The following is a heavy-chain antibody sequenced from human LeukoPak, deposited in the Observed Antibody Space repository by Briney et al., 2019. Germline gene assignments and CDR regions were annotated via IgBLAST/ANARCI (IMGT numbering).Heavy chain of an antibody. CDR1: GFTFSNYA. Sequence: PGGSLRLSCAASGFTFSNYAMSWVRQAPGRGLEWVSTISGSGNNTYYADSVKGRFTISRDNSKNTLYLQMNSLRAEDTAVYYCAKDFDDYSNYVVDYWGQGTLVTVSS. V-gene: IGHV3-23*01. CDR3: AKDFDDYSNYVVDY. J-gene: IGHJ4*02. CDR2: ISGSGNNT. D-gene: IGHD4-11*01.